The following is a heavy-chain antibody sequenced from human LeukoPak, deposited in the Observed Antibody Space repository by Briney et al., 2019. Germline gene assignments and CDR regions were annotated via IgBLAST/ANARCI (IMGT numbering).Heavy chain of an antibody. V-gene: IGHV1-18*04. CDR1: GYTFTSYG. D-gene: IGHD2-15*01. J-gene: IGHJ3*02. Sequence: AAVKVSCKASGYTFTSYGISWVRQDPGQGLEWMGWISAYNGNTNYAQKLQGRVTMTTDTSTSTAYMELRSLRSEDTAVYYCARGTKGIVVVVAAVAFDIWREGPMVTVPS. CDR2: ISAYNGNT. CDR3: ARGTKGIVVVVAAVAFDI.